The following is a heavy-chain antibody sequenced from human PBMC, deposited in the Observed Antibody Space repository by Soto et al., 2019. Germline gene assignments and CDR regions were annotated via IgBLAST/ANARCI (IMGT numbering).Heavy chain of an antibody. J-gene: IGHJ3*02. V-gene: IGHV3-53*01. CDR2: IYSGGST. CDR3: ARSGSSYGLRADAFDI. CDR1: GFTVSSNY. D-gene: IGHD1-26*01. Sequence: EVQLVESGGGLIQPGGSLRLSCAASGFTVSSNYMSWVRQAPGKGLEWVSVIYSGGSTYYADSVKGRFTISRDNSKNTLYLQMNSLRAEDTAVYYCARSGSSYGLRADAFDIWGQGTMVTVSS.